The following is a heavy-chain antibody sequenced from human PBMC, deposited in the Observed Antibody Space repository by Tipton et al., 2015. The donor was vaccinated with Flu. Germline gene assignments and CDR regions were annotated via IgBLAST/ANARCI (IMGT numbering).Heavy chain of an antibody. Sequence: TLSLTCAVSGDSIRSSDYYWAWIRQPPGKGLEWIGNIFHSGNSYHNPSLKGRVTISVDTSKNQFSLKLSSVSAADTAVYYCVKPAVDGIPRYALDIWGLGTKVTVSS. CDR1: GDSIRSSDYY. CDR2: IFHSGNS. V-gene: IGHV4-38-2*01. D-gene: IGHD6-19*01. CDR3: VKPAVDGIPRYALDI. J-gene: IGHJ3*02.